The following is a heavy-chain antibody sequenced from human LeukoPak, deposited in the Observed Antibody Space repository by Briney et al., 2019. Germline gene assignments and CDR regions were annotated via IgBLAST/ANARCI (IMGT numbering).Heavy chain of an antibody. CDR2: INSGGSGT. CDR1: GFAFSSNW. Sequence: PGGSLRLSCAASGFAFSSNWMHWVRQTPGKGLVWVSRINSGGSGTSYAASVEGRFTISRDNVKNTLYLQMDSLRAEDTAVYYCARALGDSGSYLFDYWGQGTLVTVSS. D-gene: IGHD1-26*01. V-gene: IGHV3-74*01. J-gene: IGHJ4*02. CDR3: ARALGDSGSYLFDY.